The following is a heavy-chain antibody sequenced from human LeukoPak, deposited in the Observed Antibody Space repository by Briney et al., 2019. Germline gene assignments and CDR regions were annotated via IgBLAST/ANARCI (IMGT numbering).Heavy chain of an antibody. CDR3: VRAGRIWYAFDI. CDR1: GDSLSSNSVA. V-gene: IGHV6-1*01. J-gene: IGHJ3*02. D-gene: IGHD2-8*01. Sequence: SQTLSVTCALSGDSLSSNSVAWNWIRQSPSRDLQWLGRICHNSDCNTENASSLRGRVTITADTSKNHLSLQLNSVTPEDTAVYYCVRAGRIWYAFDIWGQGTTVVVSS. CDR2: ICHNSDCNT.